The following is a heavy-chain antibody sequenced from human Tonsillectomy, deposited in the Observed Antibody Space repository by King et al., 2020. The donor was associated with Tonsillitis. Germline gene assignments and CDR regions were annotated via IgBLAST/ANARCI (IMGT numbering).Heavy chain of an antibody. CDR3: ARGTNYYDSSGYYYLLY. Sequence: VQLVESGAEVKKPGESLRISCKGSGYSFISYCITWVRQMPGKGLEWMGRIEPSDSYTNFSPSFEGHVTISADKSIGTAYLQWSSLKASDSAMYYCARGTNYYDSSGYYYLLYWGQGTLVTVSS. V-gene: IGHV5-10-1*03. J-gene: IGHJ4*02. CDR2: IEPSDSYT. CDR1: GYSFISYC. D-gene: IGHD3-22*01.